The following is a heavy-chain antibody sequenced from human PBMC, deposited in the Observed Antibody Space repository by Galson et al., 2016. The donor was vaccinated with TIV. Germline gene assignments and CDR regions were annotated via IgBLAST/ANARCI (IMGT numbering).Heavy chain of an antibody. J-gene: IGHJ4*02. D-gene: IGHD6-19*01. CDR1: GFTFSSYD. Sequence: SLRLSCAASGFTFSSYDMHWVRQAPGKGLEWVSGVSWNSHSIGYADSVKGRFTISRDNAKNSVYLQMNSLRPEDTAFYYCAKDVRALAVAEPFDYWGQGTLVTVSS. V-gene: IGHV3-9*01. CDR2: VSWNSHSI. CDR3: AKDVRALAVAEPFDY.